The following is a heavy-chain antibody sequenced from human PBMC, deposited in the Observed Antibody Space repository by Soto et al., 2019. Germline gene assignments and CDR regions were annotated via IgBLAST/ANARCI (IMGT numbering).Heavy chain of an antibody. V-gene: IGHV2-26*01. CDR3: ARIKIAAAGMDVRVDP. CDR1: GFSLSNARMG. D-gene: IGHD6-13*01. CDR2: IFSNDEK. J-gene: IGHJ5*02. Sequence: QVTLKESGPVLVKPTETLTLTCTVSGFSLSNARMGVSWIRQPPGKALEWLAHIFSNDEKSYSTSLKSRLTISKDTSKSQVVLTMTNMDPVDTATYYCARIKIAAAGMDVRVDPWGQGTLVTVSS.